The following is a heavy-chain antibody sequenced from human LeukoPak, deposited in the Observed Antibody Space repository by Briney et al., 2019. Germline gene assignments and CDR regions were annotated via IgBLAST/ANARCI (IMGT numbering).Heavy chain of an antibody. V-gene: IGHV1-18*01. J-gene: IGHJ6*03. CDR1: GYTFTSYG. D-gene: IGHD4-11*01. CDR3: ARESTVTTPYYYYYYMDV. CDR2: ISAYNGNT. Sequence: ASVKVSCTSSGYTFTSYGISWVRQAPGQGLEWMGWISAYNGNTNYAQKLQGRVTMTTDTSTSTAYMELRSLRSDDTAVYYCARESTVTTPYYYYYYMDVWGKGTTVTVSS.